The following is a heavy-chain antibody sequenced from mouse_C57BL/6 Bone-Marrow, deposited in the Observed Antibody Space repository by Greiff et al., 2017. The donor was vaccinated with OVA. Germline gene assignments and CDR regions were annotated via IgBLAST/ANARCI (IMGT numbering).Heavy chain of an antibody. V-gene: IGHV1-19*01. CDR2: INPYNGGT. J-gene: IGHJ1*03. CDR1: GYTFTDYY. Sequence: VQLQQSGPVLVKPGASVKMSCKASGYTFTDYYMNWVKQSHGKSLEWIGVINPYNGGTSYNQTFKGKATLTVDKSASTAYMELNSLTSEDSAVYYCAREGNWYFDVWGTGTTVTVSS. CDR3: AREGNWYFDV.